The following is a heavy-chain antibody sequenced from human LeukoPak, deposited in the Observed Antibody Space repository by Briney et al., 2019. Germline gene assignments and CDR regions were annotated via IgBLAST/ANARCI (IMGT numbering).Heavy chain of an antibody. CDR3: ARHSLLWFGGFDY. D-gene: IGHD3-10*01. CDR1: GYSFTSYW. J-gene: IGHJ4*02. Sequence: GESLKISCKGSGYSFTSYWIGWVRQMPGKGLEWMGIIYPGDSDTRYSPSFQGQVTNSADKSISTAYPQWSSLKASDTAMYYCARHSLLWFGGFDYWGQGTLVTVSS. CDR2: IYPGDSDT. V-gene: IGHV5-51*01.